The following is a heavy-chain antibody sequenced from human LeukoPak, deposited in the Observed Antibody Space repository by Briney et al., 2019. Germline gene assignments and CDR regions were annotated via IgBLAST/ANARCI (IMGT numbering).Heavy chain of an antibody. V-gene: IGHV5-51*01. CDR2: IYPGDPDT. CDR1: GYSFTSYW. D-gene: IGHD3-10*01. J-gene: IGHJ4*02. CDR3: ARRIEVRGPEGDYFDY. Sequence: KGGESLKISCKGSGYSFTSYWIGWVRQMPGKGLEWMGIIYPGDPDTRYSPSFQGQVTISADKSISTAYLQWSSLKASDTAMYYCARRIEVRGPEGDYFDYWGQGTLVTVSS.